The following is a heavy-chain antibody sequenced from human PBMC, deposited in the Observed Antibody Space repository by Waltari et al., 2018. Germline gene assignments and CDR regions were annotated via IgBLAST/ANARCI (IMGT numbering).Heavy chain of an antibody. V-gene: IGHV3-7*01. CDR2: IKKDGSEE. D-gene: IGHD3-22*01. Sequence: EVQLVESGGGLVQPGGSLRLSCAASGFTLSSYWMSWVRQAPGKGLEWVANIKKDGSEEYYGDAVRGRFTISRDNAKNSLYLQMNSLRPEDTAVDYCARDQWFAFDIWGQGTMVTVSS. CDR3: ARDQWFAFDI. CDR1: GFTLSSYW. J-gene: IGHJ3*02.